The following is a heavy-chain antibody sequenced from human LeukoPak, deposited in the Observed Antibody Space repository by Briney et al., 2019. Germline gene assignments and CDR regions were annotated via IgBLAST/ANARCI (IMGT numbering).Heavy chain of an antibody. CDR2: ISWNSGSI. CDR1: GFTFDDYA. J-gene: IGHJ4*02. Sequence: GRSLRLSCAASGFTFDDYAMHWVRQAPGKGLEWVSGISWNSGSIGYADSVKGRFTISRDNSKNTLYLQMNSLRAEDTAVYYCARTFEYSSAVDYWGQGTLVTVSS. D-gene: IGHD6-6*01. V-gene: IGHV3-9*01. CDR3: ARTFEYSSAVDY.